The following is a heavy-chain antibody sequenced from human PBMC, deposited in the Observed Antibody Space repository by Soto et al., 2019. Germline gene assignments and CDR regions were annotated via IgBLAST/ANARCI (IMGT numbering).Heavy chain of an antibody. Sequence: PSETLSLTCTVSGGSISSYYWSWIRQPPGKGLEWIGYTHYSGSTNYNPSLKSRVTISVDTSKNQFSLKLSSVTAADTAVYYCARLVPPTVAYDYWGQGTLVTVSS. CDR2: THYSGST. D-gene: IGHD4-17*01. CDR3: ARLVPPTVAYDY. J-gene: IGHJ4*02. CDR1: GGSISSYY. V-gene: IGHV4-59*08.